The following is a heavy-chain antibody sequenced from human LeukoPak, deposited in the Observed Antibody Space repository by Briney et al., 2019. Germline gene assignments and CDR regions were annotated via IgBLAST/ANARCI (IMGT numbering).Heavy chain of an antibody. J-gene: IGHJ4*02. CDR1: RVSLSNTY. Sequence: GSLRLSSAHPRVSLSNTYMASVPATPGEGVWWGSVIYSAGEQYYSRSVKCRFIISRHNSKNTLLLQMNSQRTEDTAVYYCASLGGYDSSGYYPKTMYYFDCWGQGALVTVCS. V-gene: IGHV3-53*04. CDR2: IYSAGEQ. CDR3: ASLGGYDSSGYYPKTMYYFDC. D-gene: IGHD3-22*01.